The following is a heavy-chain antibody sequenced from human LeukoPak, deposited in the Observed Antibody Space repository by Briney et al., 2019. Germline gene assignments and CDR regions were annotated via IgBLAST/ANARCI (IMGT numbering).Heavy chain of an antibody. CDR1: GYTFTGYY. CDR2: MNPNRGDT. Sequence: ASVKVSCKASGYTFTGYYIHWMRQAPGQELKWVGWMNPNRGDTRYAQKFQGRVTMTRDTPINTAYLELSGLTSDDTAVYYCGRRRIDCSDTGCYVDYWGQGTLVTVP. CDR3: GRRRIDCSDTGCYVDY. J-gene: IGHJ4*02. D-gene: IGHD2-15*01. V-gene: IGHV1-2*02.